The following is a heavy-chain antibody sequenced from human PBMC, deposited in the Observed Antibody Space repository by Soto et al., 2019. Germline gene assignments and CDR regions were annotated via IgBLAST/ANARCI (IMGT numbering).Heavy chain of an antibody. J-gene: IGHJ6*03. CDR2: ISWNSGSI. CDR3: AKEILTVTTGYYYYYMDV. CDR1: GFTFDDYA. V-gene: IGHV3-9*01. Sequence: EVQLVESGGGLVQPGRSLRLSCAASGFTFDDYAMHWVRQAPGKGLEWVSGISWNSGSIGYADSVKGRFTISRDNAKNSLYLQMNSLRAEDTALYYCAKEILTVTTGYYYYYMDVWGKGTTVTVSS. D-gene: IGHD4-4*01.